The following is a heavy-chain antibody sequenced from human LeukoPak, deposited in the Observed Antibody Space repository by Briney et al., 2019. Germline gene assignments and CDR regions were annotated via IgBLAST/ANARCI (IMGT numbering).Heavy chain of an antibody. V-gene: IGHV4-59*01. D-gene: IGHD5-12*01. CDR1: GGSISSFY. CDR2: IPYSGNT. J-gene: IGHJ5*02. Sequence: ASETLSLTCTVSGGSISSFYWSWIRQPPGKGLEWIGYIPYSGNTNYNPSLKSRVTISVDTSKHQFSLKLRSVTAADTAVYYCARGGSGYDWFDPWGQGTLVTVSS. CDR3: ARGGSGYDWFDP.